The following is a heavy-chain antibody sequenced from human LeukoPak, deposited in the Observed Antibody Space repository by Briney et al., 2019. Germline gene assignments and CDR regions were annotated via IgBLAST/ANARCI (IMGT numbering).Heavy chain of an antibody. CDR1: GFTFSNAW. D-gene: IGHD3-3*01. V-gene: IGHV3-15*01. J-gene: IGHJ4*02. Sequence: GGSLRLSCAASGFTFSNAWMSWVRQAPWKGLEWVGRIKSKTDGGTTDYAAPVKGRFTISRDDSKNTLYLQMNSLKTEDTAVYYCTTTFYYDFWSGYSDYWGQGTLVTVSS. CDR2: IKSKTDGGTT. CDR3: TTTFYYDFWSGYSDY.